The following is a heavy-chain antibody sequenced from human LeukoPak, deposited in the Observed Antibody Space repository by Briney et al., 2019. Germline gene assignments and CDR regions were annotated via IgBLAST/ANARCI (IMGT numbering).Heavy chain of an antibody. CDR3: AKGPVVPSTTYFFDY. J-gene: IGHJ4*02. CDR2: ISGSGTST. CDR1: AFTFSTCA. Sequence: PGGSLRLSCAASAFTFSTCAMGWVRQAPGKGLEWVSAISGSGTSTYYTDSVRGRFTISRDNSKNTLYLRMNSPAAEDTAVYYCAKGPVVPSTTYFFDYWGQGTLVVVSS. V-gene: IGHV3-23*01. D-gene: IGHD2-2*01.